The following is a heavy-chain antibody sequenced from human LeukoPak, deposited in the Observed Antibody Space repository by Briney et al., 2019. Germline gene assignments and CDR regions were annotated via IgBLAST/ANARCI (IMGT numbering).Heavy chain of an antibody. CDR2: IYTRGNT. J-gene: IGHJ6*03. Sequence: SETLSLTCTVSGGSISTFYWTWIRQPAGKGLEWIGRIYTRGNTNYNPSLKSRVTMSVGTSKNQFSLKLSSVTAADTAVYYCARVAAASYYYYYMDVWGKGTTVTVSS. V-gene: IGHV4-4*07. D-gene: IGHD6-13*01. CDR3: ARVAAASYYYYYMDV. CDR1: GGSISTFY.